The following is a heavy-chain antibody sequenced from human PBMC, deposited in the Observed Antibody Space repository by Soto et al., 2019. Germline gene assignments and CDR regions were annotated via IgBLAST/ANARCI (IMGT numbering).Heavy chain of an antibody. CDR1: GGSISSYS. CDR2: IYHSGST. J-gene: IGHJ5*02. CDR3: ARGVFP. Sequence: SETLSLTCTVSGGSISSYSWSWIRQPPGKGLEWIGYIYHSGSTYYNPSLKSRVTISVDRSKNQFSLKLSSVTAADTAIYYCARGVFPWGQGTLVTVAS. V-gene: IGHV4-59*12.